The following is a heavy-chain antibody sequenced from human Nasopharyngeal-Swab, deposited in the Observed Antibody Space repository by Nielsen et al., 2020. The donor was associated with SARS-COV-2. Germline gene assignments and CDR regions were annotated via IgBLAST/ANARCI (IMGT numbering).Heavy chain of an antibody. V-gene: IGHV4-61*08. CDR3: ARGIFGVPLEVYNWFDP. D-gene: IGHD3-3*01. CDR1: GGSISSGGYY. J-gene: IGHJ5*02. Sequence: SETLSLTCTVSGGSISSGGYYWSWIRQHPGKGLEWIGYIYYSGSTYYNPSLKSRVTISVDTSKNQFSLKLSSVTAADTAVYYCARGIFGVPLEVYNWFDPWGQGTLATVSS. CDR2: IYYSGST.